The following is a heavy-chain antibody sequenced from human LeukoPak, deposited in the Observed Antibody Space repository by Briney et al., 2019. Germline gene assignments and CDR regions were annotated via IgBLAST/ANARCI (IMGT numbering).Heavy chain of an antibody. Sequence: PSETLSLTCTVSGGSISSYYWSWVRQPPGKGLEWIGYIYYSGSTNYNPSLESRVTISVDTSKNQFSLKLSSVTAADTAVYYCAREYSSGWSGAGYWGQGTLVTVSS. CDR1: GGSISSYY. V-gene: IGHV4-59*01. D-gene: IGHD6-19*01. CDR2: IYYSGST. J-gene: IGHJ4*02. CDR3: AREYSSGWSGAGY.